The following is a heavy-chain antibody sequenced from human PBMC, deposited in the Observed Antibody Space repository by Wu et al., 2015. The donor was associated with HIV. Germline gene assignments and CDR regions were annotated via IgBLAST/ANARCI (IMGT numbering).Heavy chain of an antibody. Sequence: QVQLVQSGAEVKKPGSSVKVSCKASGGTFSSYAVSWVRQAPGQGLEWMGGIIPIFGTANYAQKFQGRVTITTDESTSTAYMELSSLRSEDTAVYYCASRTKYYYDSSGQFDYWGQGTLVTVSS. CDR1: GGTFSSYA. CDR3: ASRTKYYYDSSGQFDY. J-gene: IGHJ4*02. V-gene: IGHV1-69*05. D-gene: IGHD3-22*01. CDR2: IIPIFGTA.